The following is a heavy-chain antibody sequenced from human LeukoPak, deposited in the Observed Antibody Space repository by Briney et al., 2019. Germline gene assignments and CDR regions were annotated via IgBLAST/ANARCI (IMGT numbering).Heavy chain of an antibody. CDR1: GYTFTSYG. V-gene: IGHV1-46*01. D-gene: IGHD2-2*01. Sequence: GASVKVSCKASGYTFTSYGISWVRQAPGQGLGWMGIINPSGGSTSYAQKFQGRVTMTRDTSTSTVYMELSSLRSEDTAVYYCARGYCSSTSCYGVIVGPNYGMDVWGKGTTVTVSS. J-gene: IGHJ6*04. CDR3: ARGYCSSTSCYGVIVGPNYGMDV. CDR2: INPSGGST.